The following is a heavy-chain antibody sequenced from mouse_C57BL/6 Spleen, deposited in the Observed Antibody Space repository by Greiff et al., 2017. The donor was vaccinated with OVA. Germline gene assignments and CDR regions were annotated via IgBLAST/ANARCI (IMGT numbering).Heavy chain of an antibody. CDR2: ISYDGSN. Sequence: EVKLMESGPGLVKPSQSLSLTCSVPGYSITSGYYWNWIRQFPGNKLEWMGYISYDGSNNYNPSLKNRISITRDTSKNQFFLKLNSVTTEDTATYYCARDDYYGSSYEAWFAYWGQGTLVTVSA. D-gene: IGHD1-1*01. CDR3: ARDDYYGSSYEAWFAY. CDR1: GYSITSGYY. J-gene: IGHJ3*01. V-gene: IGHV3-6*01.